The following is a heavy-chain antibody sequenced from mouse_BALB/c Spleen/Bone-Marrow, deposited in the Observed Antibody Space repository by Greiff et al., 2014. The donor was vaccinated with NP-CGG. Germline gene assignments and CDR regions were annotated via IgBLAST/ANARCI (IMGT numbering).Heavy chain of an antibody. CDR1: GFTFSSYG. CDR2: INNNGGDT. D-gene: IGHD2-4*01. CDR3: TRGYDYSSWFAY. V-gene: IGHV5-6-3*01. Sequence: EVMLVESGGGLVQPGGSLKLSCAASGFTFSSYGMSWVRQTPDKRLEMIATINNNGGDTYYPDSVKGRFTISRDNARNTLYQQMSSLKSEDTAMYYCTRGYDYSSWFAYWGQGTLVTVSP. J-gene: IGHJ3*01.